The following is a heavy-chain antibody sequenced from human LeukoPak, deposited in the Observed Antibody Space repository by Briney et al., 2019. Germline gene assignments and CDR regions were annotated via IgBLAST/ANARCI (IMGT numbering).Heavy chain of an antibody. CDR1: GYSFTNYA. CDR2: INIGNGDR. V-gene: IGHV1-3*04. D-gene: IGHD1-26*01. J-gene: IGHJ6*02. Sequence: ASVTVSCKTSGYSFTNYAMHWVRQAPGQRPEWMGWINIGNGDRKYSQMFQGRVTFTRDTSASTAYMELNSLRSEDTAVYYCARDLVGATTYYYYYGMDVWGQGTTVTVSS. CDR3: ARDLVGATTYYYYYGMDV.